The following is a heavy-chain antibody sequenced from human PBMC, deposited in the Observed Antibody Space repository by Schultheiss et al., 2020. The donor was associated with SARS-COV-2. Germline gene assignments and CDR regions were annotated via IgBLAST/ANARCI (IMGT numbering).Heavy chain of an antibody. V-gene: IGHV4-34*01. J-gene: IGHJ4*02. Sequence: GSLRLSCAVYSGSFSGYYWSWIRQHPGKGLEWIGEINHSGSTNYNPSLKSRVTISVDTSKNQFSLRLTSVTAADTAVFYCARGPEAPYQLLSRRPRLRRSFDYWGQGTLVTVSS. CDR1: SGSFSGYY. D-gene: IGHD2-2*01. CDR2: INHSGST. CDR3: ARGPEAPYQLLSRRPRLRRSFDY.